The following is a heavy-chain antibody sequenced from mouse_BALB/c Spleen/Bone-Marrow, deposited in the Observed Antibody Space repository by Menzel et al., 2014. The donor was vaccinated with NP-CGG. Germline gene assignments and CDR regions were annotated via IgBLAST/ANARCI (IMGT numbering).Heavy chain of an antibody. J-gene: IGHJ4*01. CDR2: ILPGSGST. V-gene: IGHV1-9*01. Sequence: VKLVESGAELMKPGASVKISCKATGYTFSSYWIEWVKQRPGHGLEWIGEILPGSGSTNYNEKFKGKATFTADTSSNTAYMQRSSLTSEDSAVYYCARGIDYYTMDYWGQGTSVTVSS. CDR3: ARGIDYYTMDY. CDR1: GYTFSSYW.